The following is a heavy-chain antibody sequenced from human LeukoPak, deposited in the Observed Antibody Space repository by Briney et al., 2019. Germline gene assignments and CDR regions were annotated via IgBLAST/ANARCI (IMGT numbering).Heavy chain of an antibody. Sequence: PGGSLRLSCAASGFTFRNYAMGWVRQAPGKGLEWVSSISGSDGSTYYADSVKGRFTLSRDNSKNTVDLQMNSLRAEDTAIYYCAKKYSGSYLSDFDSWGQGTLVTVSS. CDR2: ISGSDGST. J-gene: IGHJ4*02. CDR3: AKKYSGSYLSDFDS. CDR1: GFTFRNYA. D-gene: IGHD1-26*01. V-gene: IGHV3-23*01.